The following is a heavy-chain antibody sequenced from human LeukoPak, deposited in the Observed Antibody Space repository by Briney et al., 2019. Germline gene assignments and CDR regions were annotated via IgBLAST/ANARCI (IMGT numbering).Heavy chain of an antibody. D-gene: IGHD2-21*02. CDR2: IIPIFGTA. CDR3: ARDRRGSVVVTAIRYYYYMDV. CDR1: GGTFSSYA. Sequence: SVKVSCKASGGTFSSYAISWVRQAPGQGLEWMGGIIPIFGTANYAQKFQGRVTITTDESTSTAYMELSSLRSEDTAVYYRARDRRGSVVVTAIRYYYYMDVWGKGTTVTVSS. V-gene: IGHV1-69*05. J-gene: IGHJ6*03.